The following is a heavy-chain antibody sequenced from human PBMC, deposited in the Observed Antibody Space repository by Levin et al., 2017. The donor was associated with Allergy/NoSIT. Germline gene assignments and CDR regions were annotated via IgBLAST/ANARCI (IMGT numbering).Heavy chain of an antibody. CDR2: IWYDGSNK. D-gene: IGHD3-10*01. J-gene: IGHJ3*02. Sequence: GESLKISCAASGFTFSSYGMHWVRQAPGKGLEWVAVIWYDGSNKYYADSVKGRFTISRDNSKNTLYLQMNSLRAEDTAVYYCARDHVGDGAMVRGVGAFDIWGQGTMVTVSS. CDR1: GFTFSSYG. CDR3: ARDHVGDGAMVRGVGAFDI. V-gene: IGHV3-33*01.